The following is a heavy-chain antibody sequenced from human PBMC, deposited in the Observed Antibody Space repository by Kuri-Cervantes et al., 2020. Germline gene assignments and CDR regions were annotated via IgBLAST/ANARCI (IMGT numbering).Heavy chain of an antibody. D-gene: IGHD3-22*01. J-gene: IGHJ4*02. V-gene: IGHV3-30*18. Sequence: GESLKISCAASGFTFSSYGMHWVRQAPGKGLEWVAVISYDGSNKYYADSVKGRSTISRDNSKNTLYLQMNSLRAEDTALYYCAKVPRFYYDSSAPDYWGQGTLVTVSS. CDR3: AKVPRFYYDSSAPDY. CDR1: GFTFSSYG. CDR2: ISYDGSNK.